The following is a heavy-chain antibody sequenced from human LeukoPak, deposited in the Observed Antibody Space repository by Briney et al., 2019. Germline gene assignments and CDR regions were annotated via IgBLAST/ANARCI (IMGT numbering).Heavy chain of an antibody. V-gene: IGHV4-59*08. CDR2: VYNTGST. D-gene: IGHD3-9*01. Sequence: SETLSLTCTVSGXSISSYYWTWIRQPPGKGLEWIGFVYNTGSTNYNPSLKSRVTISFDTSKNQFSLKLNSVTAADTAVYYCARRNILTEGEAFDIWGQGTMVTVSS. CDR1: GXSISSYY. J-gene: IGHJ3*02. CDR3: ARRNILTEGEAFDI.